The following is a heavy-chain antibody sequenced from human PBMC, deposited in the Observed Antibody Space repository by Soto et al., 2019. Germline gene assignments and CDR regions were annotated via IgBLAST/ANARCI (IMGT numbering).Heavy chain of an antibody. CDR3: AKDHESSSSWLSSHNWFDP. J-gene: IGHJ5*02. CDR1: GFTFSSYA. V-gene: IGHV3-23*01. CDR2: ISGRGGST. D-gene: IGHD6-13*01. Sequence: EVQLLESGGGLVQPGGSLRLSCAASGFTFSSYAMSWVRQAPGKGLEWVSAISGRGGSTYYADSVKGRFTISRDNSKNTLYLQLNSLRADDTAVYYCAKDHESSSSWLSSHNWFDPWGQGTLVTVSS.